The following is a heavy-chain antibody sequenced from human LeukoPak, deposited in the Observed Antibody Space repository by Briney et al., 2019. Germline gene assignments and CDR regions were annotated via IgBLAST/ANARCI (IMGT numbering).Heavy chain of an antibody. Sequence: SETLSLTCTVSGGSISGYYWSWIRQPAGKGLEWIGRIYTSGSTNYNPSLKSRVTMSVDTSKNQLSLKLSSVTAADTAVYYCARAPMVRGVSDAFDIWGQGTMVTVSS. V-gene: IGHV4-4*07. J-gene: IGHJ3*02. CDR1: GGSISGYY. CDR2: IYTSGST. D-gene: IGHD3-10*01. CDR3: ARAPMVRGVSDAFDI.